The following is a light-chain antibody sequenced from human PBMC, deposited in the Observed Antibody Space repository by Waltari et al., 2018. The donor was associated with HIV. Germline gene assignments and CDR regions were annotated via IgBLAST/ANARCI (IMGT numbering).Light chain of an antibody. J-gene: IGLJ1*01. V-gene: IGLV1-47*01. Sequence: QSVLTQPPSASGTPGQRVTISCSGSSSNIGSNYVYWYQQLPGTAPKLLIFRNNQRPSGAPDRFSGSKSVTSASLAISGLRSEDEAEYYCAAWDDSLSGYVFGTGTKVTVL. CDR1: SSNIGSNY. CDR2: RNN. CDR3: AAWDDSLSGYV.